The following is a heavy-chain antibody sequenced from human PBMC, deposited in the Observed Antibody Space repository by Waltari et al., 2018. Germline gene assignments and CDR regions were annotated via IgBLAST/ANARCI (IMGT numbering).Heavy chain of an antibody. CDR2: IFYSANA. D-gene: IGHD2-15*01. CDR3: ARLGYNNENYYIGFDY. V-gene: IGHV4-39*01. Sequence: QLQLQESGPGLLKPSETLSLTCGVSGGSISNKYYSWAWIRQPPGQGLEWIGNIFYSANAKDSPSLKSRVTISVDTSKNNFSLKLSSVTAADTAVYYCARLGYNNENYYIGFDYWGQGTLVTVSS. CDR1: GGSISNKYYS. J-gene: IGHJ4*02.